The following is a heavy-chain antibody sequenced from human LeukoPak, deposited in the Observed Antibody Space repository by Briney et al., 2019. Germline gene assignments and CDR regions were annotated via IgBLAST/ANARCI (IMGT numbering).Heavy chain of an antibody. CDR1: GYTFTSYY. D-gene: IGHD6-13*01. Sequence: GASVKVSCKASGYTFTSYYMHWVRQAPGQGLEWMGIINPSGGSTSYTQKFQGRVTITADESTSTAYMELSSLRSEDTAVYYCARDREQQLVPGYFDYWGQGTLVTVSS. J-gene: IGHJ4*02. CDR3: ARDREQQLVPGYFDY. V-gene: IGHV1-46*01. CDR2: INPSGGST.